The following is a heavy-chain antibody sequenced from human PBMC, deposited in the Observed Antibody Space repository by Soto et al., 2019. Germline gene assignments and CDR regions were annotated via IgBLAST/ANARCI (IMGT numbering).Heavy chain of an antibody. D-gene: IGHD3-3*01. CDR2: MHQSGTT. CDR3: GRGRSAVGTDWFDP. Sequence: PSETLSLTCAVYGGSFNTYYWSWIRQSPGKGLEWIGEMHQSGTTNYNPSLKSRVTISVDTSKIQFSLSLRSVTAADTAVYYCGRGRSAVGTDWFDPWGQRSLVTVS. CDR1: GGSFNTYY. V-gene: IGHV4-34*01. J-gene: IGHJ5*02.